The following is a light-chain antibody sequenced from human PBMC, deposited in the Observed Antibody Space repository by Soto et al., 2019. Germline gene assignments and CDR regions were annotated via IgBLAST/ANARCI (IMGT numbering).Light chain of an antibody. J-gene: IGKJ5*01. CDR3: QQRSDWPPIT. CDR2: DAS. CDR1: QSVRSH. V-gene: IGKV3-11*01. Sequence: DTVLKQSPATMSLSPGEPSTLSCRASQSVRSHLAWYQQRPGQPPRLLIYDASYRATGVPLRFSGSGSGTEFTLTIRSLESGDSAIYYCQQRSDWPPITFGNGKRLEIK.